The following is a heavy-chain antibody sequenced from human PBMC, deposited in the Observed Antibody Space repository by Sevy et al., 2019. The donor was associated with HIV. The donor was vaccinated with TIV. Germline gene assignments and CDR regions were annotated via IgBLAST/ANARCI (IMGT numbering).Heavy chain of an antibody. Sequence: SETLSLTCTVSGGSISSGNYYWHWIRQPPGKGLEWIGYISYTGNTYYNPSLKIPVTISVDTSNNQLSLRLTTVTAADTAVYYWARDVTEYTSSSVWFDPWGQGTLVTVSS. CDR2: ISYTGNT. V-gene: IGHV4-30-4*01. CDR3: ARDVTEYTSSSVWFDP. D-gene: IGHD6-6*01. J-gene: IGHJ5*02. CDR1: GGSISSGNYY.